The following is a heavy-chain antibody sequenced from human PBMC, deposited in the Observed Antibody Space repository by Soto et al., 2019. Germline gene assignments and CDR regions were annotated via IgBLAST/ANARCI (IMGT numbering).Heavy chain of an antibody. CDR1: GGTFSSYT. V-gene: IGHV1-69*02. D-gene: IGHD3-9*01. J-gene: IGHJ5*02. Sequence: GASVKVSCKASGGTFSSYTISWVRQAPGQGLEWMGRIIPILGIANYAQKFQGRVTITADKSTSTAYLELSSLRSEDTAVYYCARVLPRYDILTGYQDNWFDPWGQGTLVTVSS. CDR3: ARVLPRYDILTGYQDNWFDP. CDR2: IIPILGIA.